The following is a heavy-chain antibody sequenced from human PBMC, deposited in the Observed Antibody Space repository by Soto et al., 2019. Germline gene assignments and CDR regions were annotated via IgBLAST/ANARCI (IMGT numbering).Heavy chain of an antibody. V-gene: IGHV3-33*05. J-gene: IGHJ1*01. Sequence: QVQLVESGGGVVQPGTSLRLSCVGSGFTFRSYVIHWVRQAPGKGLEWVALTSYDGSNKDYGDSVKGRFTISRDNSRNTVDLHMDSLRHEDTALYYCARLGTTGGLDVWGQGTLVSVSS. CDR1: GFTFRSYV. CDR2: TSYDGSNK. D-gene: IGHD3-16*01. CDR3: ARLGTTGGLDV.